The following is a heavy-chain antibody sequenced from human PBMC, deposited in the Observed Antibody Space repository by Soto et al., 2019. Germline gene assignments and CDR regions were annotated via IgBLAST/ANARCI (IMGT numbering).Heavy chain of an antibody. CDR1: GFTCDDYA. CDR3: AKDSLDFTNGVCYRAEYFQH. V-gene: IGHV3-9*01. J-gene: IGHJ1*01. D-gene: IGHD2-8*01. Sequence: EVQLVESGGGLVQPGRSLRLSCAASGFTCDDYAMHWVRQAPGKGLEWVSGISWNSGSIGYADSVKGRFTISRDHAKNSLYRQMNSLRAEETALYYCAKDSLDFTNGVCYRAEYFQHWGQGTLVTVSS. CDR2: ISWNSGSI.